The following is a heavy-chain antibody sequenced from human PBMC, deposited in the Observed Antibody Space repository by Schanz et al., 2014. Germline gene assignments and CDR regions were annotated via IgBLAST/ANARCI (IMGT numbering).Heavy chain of an antibody. CDR2: ISWNSGSI. CDR3: ARGHYGLDV. D-gene: IGHD3-10*01. V-gene: IGHV3-9*01. J-gene: IGHJ6*02. Sequence: EVQLVESGGGLVQPGRSLRLSCAASGFRFHDNAMHWVRQAPGKGLEWVSGISWNSGSIGYADSVKGRFTISRDNAKGSVYLQMNSLRAEDTAVYYCARGHYGLDVWGQGTTVTVSS. CDR1: GFRFHDNA.